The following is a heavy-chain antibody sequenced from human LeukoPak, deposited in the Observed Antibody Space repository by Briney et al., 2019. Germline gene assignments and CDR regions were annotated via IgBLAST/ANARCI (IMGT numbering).Heavy chain of an antibody. CDR2: VYYSGST. J-gene: IGHJ4*02. Sequence: SETLSLTCTVSGGSISSYYWSWIRQPPGKGLEWIGYVYYSGSTYYNPSLKSRVTMSVDTSKNQFSLKLSSVTAADTAVYYCAREGRYYFDYWGQGALVTVSS. CDR3: AREGRYYFDY. V-gene: IGHV4-59*01. CDR1: GGSISSYY.